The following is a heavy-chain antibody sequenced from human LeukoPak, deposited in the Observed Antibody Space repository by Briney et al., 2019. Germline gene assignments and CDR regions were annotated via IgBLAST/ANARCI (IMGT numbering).Heavy chain of an antibody. D-gene: IGHD2-2*02. J-gene: IGHJ4*02. CDR3: ARGTPRNQLLLYHFDY. CDR2: INPNSGGT. Sequence: GASVKVSCKASGYTFTGYYMHWVRQAPGQGLEWMGRINPNSGGTNYAQKFQGWVTMTRDTSISTAYMELSRLRSDDTAVYYCARGTPRNQLLLYHFDYWGQGTLVTVSS. V-gene: IGHV1-2*04. CDR1: GYTFTGYY.